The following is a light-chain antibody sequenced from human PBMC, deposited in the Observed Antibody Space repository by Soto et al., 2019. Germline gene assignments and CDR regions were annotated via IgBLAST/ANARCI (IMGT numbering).Light chain of an antibody. J-gene: IGKJ5*01. CDR3: HHFGYSVGT. CDR1: QSVSDNY. Sequence: EIVLTQSPGTLSLSPGERATLSCRASQSVSDNYLAWYQQKGGQAPRLLMYGASRRAAGIPDRFSGSGSGTDFTLTISRLESEEFAVSYCHHFGYSVGTFGQGTRLEI. V-gene: IGKV3-20*01. CDR2: GAS.